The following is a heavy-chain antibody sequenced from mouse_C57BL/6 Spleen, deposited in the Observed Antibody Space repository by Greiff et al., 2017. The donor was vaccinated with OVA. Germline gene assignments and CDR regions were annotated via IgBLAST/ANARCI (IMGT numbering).Heavy chain of an antibody. J-gene: IGHJ1*03. CDR1: GYAFSSSW. CDR2: IYPGDGDT. CDR3: ARKEPGYYDWYFDV. D-gene: IGHD2-1*01. Sequence: VQLQQSGPELVKPGASVKISCKASGYAFSSSWMNWVKQRPGKGLEWIGRIYPGDGDTNYNEKFKSKATLTVDTSSSTAYMQLSSLTSEDSAVYYCARKEPGYYDWYFDVWGTGTTVTVSS. V-gene: IGHV1-82*01.